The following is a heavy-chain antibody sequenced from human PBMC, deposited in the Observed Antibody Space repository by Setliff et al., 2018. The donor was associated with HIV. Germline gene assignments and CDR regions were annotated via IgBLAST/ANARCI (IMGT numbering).Heavy chain of an antibody. D-gene: IGHD5-12*01. V-gene: IGHV3-30*02. CDR1: GFPFSSYA. J-gene: IGHJ4*02. CDR3: AKDPRAAVATICDY. CDR2: IWYDGSNK. Sequence: GGSLRLSCAASGFPFSSYAMHWVRQAPGKGLEWVAIIWYDGSNKYYADSVKGRFTISRDNSKNTLYLQMNSLRAEDTAVYYCAKDPRAAVATICDYWGQGTLVTVSS.